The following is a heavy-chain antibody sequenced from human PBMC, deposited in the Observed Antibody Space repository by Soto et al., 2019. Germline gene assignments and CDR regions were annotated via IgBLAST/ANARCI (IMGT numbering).Heavy chain of an antibody. CDR1: GGSISSSNW. D-gene: IGHD6-13*01. Sequence: QMQLQESGSGLVKPSGTLSLTCAVSGGSISSSNWWSWVRQPPGKGLEWIGEIYHSGSTNYTPSLKSRVTISVDKSKNQFSLKLSSVTAADTAVYYCARGLLYSSSWYYFDYWGQGTLVTVSS. CDR3: ARGLLYSSSWYYFDY. CDR2: IYHSGST. V-gene: IGHV4-4*02. J-gene: IGHJ4*02.